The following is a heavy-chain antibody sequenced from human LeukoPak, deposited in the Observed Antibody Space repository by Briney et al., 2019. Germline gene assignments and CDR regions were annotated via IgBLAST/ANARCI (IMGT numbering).Heavy chain of an antibody. CDR2: IYTSGST. V-gene: IGHV4-59*10. J-gene: IGHJ4*02. D-gene: IGHD3-9*01. Sequence: SETLSLTCAVYGGSFSGYYWSWIRQPAGKGLEWIGRIYTSGSTNYNPSLKSRVTMSVDTSKNQFSLKLSSVTAADTAVYYCAAEPLLRYFDWAYPFDYWGQGTLVTVSS. CDR1: GGSFSGYY. CDR3: AAEPLLRYFDWAYPFDY.